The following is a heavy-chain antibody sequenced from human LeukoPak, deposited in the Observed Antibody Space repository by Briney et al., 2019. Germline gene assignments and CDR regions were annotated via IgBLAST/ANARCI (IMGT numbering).Heavy chain of an antibody. J-gene: IGHJ4*02. Sequence: GGSLRLSCAASGFTFSSYAMHWVRQAPGKGLEWVAVISYDGSNKYYADSVKGRFTISRDNSKNTLYLQMNSLRAEDTAVYYCARPLASVATPSYFDYWGQGTLVTVSS. CDR3: ARPLASVATPSYFDY. CDR1: GFTFSSYA. V-gene: IGHV3-30-3*01. D-gene: IGHD5-12*01. CDR2: ISYDGSNK.